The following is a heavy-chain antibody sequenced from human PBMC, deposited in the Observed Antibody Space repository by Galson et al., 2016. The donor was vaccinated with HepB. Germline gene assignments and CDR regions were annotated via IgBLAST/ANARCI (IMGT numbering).Heavy chain of an antibody. Sequence: QSGAEVKKPGESLKISCQGSGYKFTNYWIAWVRQMPGKGLEWMGIIYPGDSETSYSPSLQGQVTIPADKSITTAYLQWSSLKASDTAMYYCARQPAAGTTYWYFDLWGRGTLVTVSS. CDR2: IYPGDSET. J-gene: IGHJ2*01. D-gene: IGHD6-13*01. CDR1: GYKFTNYW. CDR3: ARQPAAGTTYWYFDL. V-gene: IGHV5-51*01.